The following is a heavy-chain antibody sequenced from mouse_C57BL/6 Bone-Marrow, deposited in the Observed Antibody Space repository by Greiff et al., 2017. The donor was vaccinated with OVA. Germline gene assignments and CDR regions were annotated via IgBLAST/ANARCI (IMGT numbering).Heavy chain of an antibody. D-gene: IGHD3-2*02. CDR3: TGRQLRPLAY. J-gene: IGHJ3*01. CDR2: IDPETGGT. CDR1: GYTFTDYE. Sequence: QVQLKQSGAELVRPGASVTLSCKASGYTFTDYEMHWVKQTPVHGLEWIGAIDPETGGTAYNQKFKGKAILTADKSSSTAYMELRSLTSEDSAVYYCTGRQLRPLAYWGQGTLVTVSA. V-gene: IGHV1-15*01.